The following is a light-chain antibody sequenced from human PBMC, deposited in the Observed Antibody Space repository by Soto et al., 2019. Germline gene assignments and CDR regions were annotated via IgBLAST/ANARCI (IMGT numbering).Light chain of an antibody. Sequence: QAVVTQPASVSGSPGQSIAISCTGTSSDVGGYNYVSWYQQHPGKAPKLIIYDVGDRPSGVSDRFSGSKSGNTASLTISGLRAEDEADYHCTSYTNRSTLLFGGGTKLTVL. V-gene: IGLV2-14*03. CDR1: SSDVGGYNY. CDR2: DVG. CDR3: TSYTNRSTLL. J-gene: IGLJ2*01.